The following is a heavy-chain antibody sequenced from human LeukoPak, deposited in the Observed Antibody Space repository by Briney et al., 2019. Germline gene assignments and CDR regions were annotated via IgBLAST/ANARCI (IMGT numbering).Heavy chain of an antibody. J-gene: IGHJ4*02. D-gene: IGHD3-10*01. CDR1: GYTFTSYD. Sequence: ASVKVSCKASGYTFTSYDINWVRQATGQGLEWMGWMNPNSGNTGYAQKFQGRVTIARNTSISTAYMELSSLRSEDTAVYYCARGTQRLLWFGELLRSRNPYYFDYWGQGTLVTVSS. CDR3: ARGTQRLLWFGELLRSRNPYYFDY. V-gene: IGHV1-8*03. CDR2: MNPNSGNT.